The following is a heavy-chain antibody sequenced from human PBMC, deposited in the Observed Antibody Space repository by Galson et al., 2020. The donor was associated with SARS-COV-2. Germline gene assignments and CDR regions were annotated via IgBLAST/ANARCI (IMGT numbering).Heavy chain of an antibody. J-gene: IGHJ3*02. CDR1: GFTFSSYA. Sequence: GGSLTLTCAASGFTFSSYAMHWVRQPPGKGLERVAVISYDGSNKYYADSVKGRFTISRDNSKNTLYLQMNSLRAEDTAVYYCAREGILATRDAFAIWGEGTMVTVSS. V-gene: IGHV3-30*01. CDR3: AREGILATRDAFAI. CDR2: ISYDGSNK. D-gene: IGHD3-10*01.